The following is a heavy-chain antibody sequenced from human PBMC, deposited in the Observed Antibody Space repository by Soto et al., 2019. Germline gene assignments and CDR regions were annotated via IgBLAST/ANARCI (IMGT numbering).Heavy chain of an antibody. Sequence: SETRSLTCTVSGGSISSGGYYWSWIRQHPGKGLEWIGYIYYSGSTYYNPSLKSRVTISVDTSKNQFSLKLSSVTAADTAVYYCARGMTTVTTIDYWGQGALVTVSS. J-gene: IGHJ4*02. CDR1: GGSISSGGYY. V-gene: IGHV4-31*03. CDR3: ARGMTTVTTIDY. CDR2: IYYSGST. D-gene: IGHD4-4*01.